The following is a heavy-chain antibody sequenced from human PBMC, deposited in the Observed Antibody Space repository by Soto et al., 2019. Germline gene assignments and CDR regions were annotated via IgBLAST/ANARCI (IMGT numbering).Heavy chain of an antibody. J-gene: IGHJ4*02. CDR3: SADLPDWGAYAFDY. CDR2: VKSKVDGGSI. CDR1: GFTFNGAW. V-gene: IGHV3-15*07. D-gene: IGHD3-16*01. Sequence: EVQLVESGGGLVEPGGSLRLSCTASGFTFNGAWMSWVRQAPGKGLEWVGRVKSKVDGGSIDYAAPVRGRFTISRDDSRSTVDLQMNSLSAEDSAMYYCSADLPDWGAYAFDYWGQGALVTVSS.